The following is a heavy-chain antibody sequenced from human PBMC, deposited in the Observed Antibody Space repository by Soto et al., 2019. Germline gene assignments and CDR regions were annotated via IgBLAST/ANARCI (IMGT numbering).Heavy chain of an antibody. Sequence: QVQLVQSGGEVKKPGASVKVSCKASGYTFTTSGVSWVRQAPGQGLEWMGWVSGYNGNTNYEEKFHDRVTMTTDTSTSTAYLELRSLTTDDTAVYYCAIAGELPYYYYGMDVWGQGTTVIVSS. V-gene: IGHV1-18*01. CDR3: AIAGELPYYYYGMDV. J-gene: IGHJ6*02. CDR1: GYTFTTSG. D-gene: IGHD1-7*01. CDR2: VSGYNGNT.